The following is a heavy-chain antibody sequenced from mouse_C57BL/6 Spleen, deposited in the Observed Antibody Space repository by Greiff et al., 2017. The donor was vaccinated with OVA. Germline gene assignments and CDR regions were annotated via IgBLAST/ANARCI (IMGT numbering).Heavy chain of an antibody. CDR3: AREDSRRYFDY. Sequence: QVQLQQSRPELVKPGASVKISCKASGYSFTSYYIHWVKQRPGQGLEWIGWIYPGSGNTKYNEKFKGKATLTADTSSSTAYMQLSSLTSEDSAVYYCAREDSRRYFDYWGQGTTLTVSS. CDR1: GYSFTSYY. V-gene: IGHV1-66*01. CDR2: IYPGSGNT. J-gene: IGHJ2*01. D-gene: IGHD3-3*01.